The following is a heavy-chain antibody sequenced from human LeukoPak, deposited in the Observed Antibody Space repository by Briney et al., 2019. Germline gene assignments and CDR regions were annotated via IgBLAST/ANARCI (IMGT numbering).Heavy chain of an antibody. D-gene: IGHD5-18*01. J-gene: IGHJ4*02. Sequence: SQTLSLTCTVSGGSISSGDYYWSWIRQPPGKGLEWIGYIYYSGSTYYNPSLKSRVTISVDTSKYQFSLKLSSVTAADTAVYYCASYSAMAFQYYFDYWGQGTLVTVSS. CDR2: IYYSGST. CDR3: ASYSAMAFQYYFDY. CDR1: GGSISSGDYY. V-gene: IGHV4-30-4*01.